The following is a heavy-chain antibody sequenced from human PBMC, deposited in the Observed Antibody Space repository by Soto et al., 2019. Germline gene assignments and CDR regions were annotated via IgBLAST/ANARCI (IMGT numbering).Heavy chain of an antibody. CDR3: ARDEIAVAGYFDY. J-gene: IGHJ4*02. CDR1: GYTFTSYA. D-gene: IGHD6-19*01. Sequence: ASVKVSCKASGYTFTSYAMHWVRQAPGQRLEWMGWINAGNRNTNYSQKFQGRVTITRDTSTSTVYMELTSLRSEDTAVYYCARDEIAVAGYFDYWGQGTLVTVSS. V-gene: IGHV1-3*01. CDR2: INAGNRNT.